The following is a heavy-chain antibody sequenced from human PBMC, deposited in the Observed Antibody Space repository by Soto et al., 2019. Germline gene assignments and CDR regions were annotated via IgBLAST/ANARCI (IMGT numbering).Heavy chain of an antibody. Sequence: QVQLQESGPGLVKPSETLSLTCTVSGGSISSYYWSWIRQPPGKGLEWIGYIYYSGSTNYNPSLNSRVTISVDTSKNQFSLQLSSVTAADTAVYYCAREGYSSGYYYYYGMDVWGQGTTVTVSS. CDR3: AREGYSSGYYYYYGMDV. CDR1: GGSISSYY. J-gene: IGHJ6*02. CDR2: IYYSGST. V-gene: IGHV4-59*01. D-gene: IGHD3-22*01.